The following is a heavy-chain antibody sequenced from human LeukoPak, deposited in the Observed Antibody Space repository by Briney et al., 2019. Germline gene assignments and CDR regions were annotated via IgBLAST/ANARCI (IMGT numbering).Heavy chain of an antibody. CDR2: INPNTGGT. J-gene: IGHJ4*02. D-gene: IGHD2-2*01. CDR3: VRDLRRVLVVPAAVPPAPNFDS. Sequence: ASVKVSCKASGYAFTGYYLHWLGQAPGPGLEWLAWINPNTGGTNYAQKFQGRVTLTRDTSISTAYLDLSRLRSDDTAVYYCVRDLRRVLVVPAAVPPAPNFDSWGQGTLVTVSS. V-gene: IGHV1-2*02. CDR1: GYAFTGYY.